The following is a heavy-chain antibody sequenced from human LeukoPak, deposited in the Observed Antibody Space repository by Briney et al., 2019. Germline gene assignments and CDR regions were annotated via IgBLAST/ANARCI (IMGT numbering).Heavy chain of an antibody. CDR3: ARVPGYDSSGYFDY. V-gene: IGHV3-23*01. J-gene: IGHJ4*02. CDR1: GFTFSSSA. Sequence: GGSLRLSCAASGFTFSSSAMSWVRQAPGKGLEWVSAISNNGGYTYYADSVQGRFTISRDNSKSTLCLQMNSLRAEDTAVYYCARVPGYDSSGYFDYWGQGTLVTVSS. CDR2: ISNNGGYT. D-gene: IGHD3-22*01.